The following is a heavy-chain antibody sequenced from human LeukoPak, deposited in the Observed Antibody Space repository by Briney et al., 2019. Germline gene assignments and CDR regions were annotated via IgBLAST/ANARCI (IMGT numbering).Heavy chain of an antibody. Sequence: PSETLSLTCAVYGGSFSGYYWSWIRQPPGKGLEWIGEINHSGSTNYNPSLKSRVTISVDTSKNQFSLKLSSVTAADTAVYYCARGSDGITGTTSYYYYYYMDVWGKGTTVTVSS. CDR1: GGSFSGYY. J-gene: IGHJ6*03. CDR3: ARGSDGITGTTSYYYYYYMDV. CDR2: INHSGST. V-gene: IGHV4-34*01. D-gene: IGHD1-20*01.